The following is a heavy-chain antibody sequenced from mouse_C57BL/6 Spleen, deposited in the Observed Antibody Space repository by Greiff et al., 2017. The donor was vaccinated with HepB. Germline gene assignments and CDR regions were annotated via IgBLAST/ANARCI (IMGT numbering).Heavy chain of an antibody. Sequence: EVHLVESGGGLVKPGGSLKLSCAASGFTFSSYAMSWVRQTPEKRLEWVATISDGGSYTYYPDNVKGRFTISRDNAKNNLYLQMSHLKSEDTAMYYCARSRHPGTYYFDYWGQGTTLTVSS. D-gene: IGHD4-1*01. CDR1: GFTFSSYA. J-gene: IGHJ2*01. V-gene: IGHV5-4*01. CDR2: ISDGGSYT. CDR3: ARSRHPGTYYFDY.